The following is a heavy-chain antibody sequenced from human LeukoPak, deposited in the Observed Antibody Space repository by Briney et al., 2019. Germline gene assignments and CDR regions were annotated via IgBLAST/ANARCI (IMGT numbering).Heavy chain of an antibody. CDR3: ARDQWATVTSLDDY. Sequence: SETLSLTCAVSGFSLSSGYLWGWLRQPPGKGLEWIGSIYHNGVSYFNPSLKSRATISVDTSKNQFSLKLTSVTAADTAVYYCARDQWATVTSLDDYWGRGTLVTVSS. D-gene: IGHD4-17*01. CDR1: GFSLSSGYL. V-gene: IGHV4-38-2*02. CDR2: IYHNGVS. J-gene: IGHJ4*02.